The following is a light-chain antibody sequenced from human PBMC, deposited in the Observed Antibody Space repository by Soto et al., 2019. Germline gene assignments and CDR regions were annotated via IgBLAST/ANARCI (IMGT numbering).Light chain of an antibody. CDR2: DAS. Sequence: PGERATLSCRASQSVSSYLAWYQQKPGQAPRLLIYDASNRATGIPARFSGSGSGTDFTLTISSLGPEDFAVYYCQQRSNWPLTFGGGTKVEIK. CDR3: QQRSNWPLT. J-gene: IGKJ4*01. CDR1: QSVSSY. V-gene: IGKV3-11*01.